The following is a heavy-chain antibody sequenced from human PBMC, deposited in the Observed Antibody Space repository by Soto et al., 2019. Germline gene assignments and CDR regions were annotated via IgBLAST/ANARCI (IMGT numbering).Heavy chain of an antibody. V-gene: IGHV4-4*07. CDR1: GGSITDYS. J-gene: IGHJ4*02. D-gene: IGHD1-26*01. CDR2: ISATGKN. CDR3: AWESGRNRSYEAY. Sequence: QVQLQESGPGRVKPSETLSLTCSVSGGSITDYSWNWIRQSAGKGLERIGRISATGKNQVNPSLQSPVPMSLDTSEDQYSRTLTSVTAADTAVYYCAWESGRNRSYEAYSGQGTLVIVSS.